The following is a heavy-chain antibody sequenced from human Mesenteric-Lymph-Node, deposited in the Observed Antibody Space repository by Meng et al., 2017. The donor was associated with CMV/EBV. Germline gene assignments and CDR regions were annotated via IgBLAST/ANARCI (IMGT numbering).Heavy chain of an antibody. J-gene: IGHJ4*02. CDR2: INYGGST. V-gene: IGHV4-59*01. Sequence: GSLRLSCTVSGGSFSRYYWTWIRQPPGKGLEWIGYINYGGSTNYNPSLRSRVTMSADTSKNQFSLRLNSVTAADTAVYYCAIDLGAGLNYWGQGTLVTVSS. CDR1: GGSFSRYY. CDR3: AIDLGAGLNY.